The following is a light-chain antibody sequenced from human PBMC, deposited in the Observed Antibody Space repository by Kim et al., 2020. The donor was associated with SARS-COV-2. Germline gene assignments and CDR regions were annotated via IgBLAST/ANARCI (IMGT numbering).Light chain of an antibody. Sequence: SASVGDTVTITGRASQDISNALAWYQQRPGTTPNLLIYDAYSLESGVPSRFSGSGSGTDFTLTIHSLQPEDFATYYCQQFKNYPTFGGGTKVDIK. CDR1: QDISNA. V-gene: IGKV1D-13*01. CDR3: QQFKNYPT. CDR2: DAY. J-gene: IGKJ4*01.